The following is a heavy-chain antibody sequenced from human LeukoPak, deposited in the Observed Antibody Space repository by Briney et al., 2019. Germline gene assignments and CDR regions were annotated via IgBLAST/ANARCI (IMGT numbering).Heavy chain of an antibody. CDR2: ISSSGSTI. Sequence: PGGSLRLSCAAPGFTFSDYYMSWIRQAPGKGLEWVPYISSSGSTIYYADSVKGRFTISRDNAKNSLYLQMNSLRAEDTAVYYCARAGYDILTGYLYYYYGMDVWGQGTTVTVSS. J-gene: IGHJ6*02. CDR1: GFTFSDYY. CDR3: ARAGYDILTGYLYYYYGMDV. V-gene: IGHV3-11*01. D-gene: IGHD3-9*01.